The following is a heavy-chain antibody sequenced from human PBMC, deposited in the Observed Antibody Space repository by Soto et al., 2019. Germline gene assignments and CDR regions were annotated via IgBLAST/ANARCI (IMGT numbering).Heavy chain of an antibody. D-gene: IGHD6-19*01. V-gene: IGHV1-18*01. J-gene: IGHJ4*02. CDR2: ISINNGNT. Sequence: GASVELSCKDSGSSFAGNGVNWVRQAPGQGPEWMGWISINNGNTNYPLKFQGRVTLTADSSTRTTYMELRSLRSDDTAVYYCARDRYSGFCDYWGQGTLVTVSS. CDR1: GSSFAGNG. CDR3: ARDRYSGFCDY.